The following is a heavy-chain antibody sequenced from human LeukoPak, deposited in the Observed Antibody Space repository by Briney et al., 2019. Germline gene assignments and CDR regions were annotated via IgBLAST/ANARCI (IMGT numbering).Heavy chain of an antibody. J-gene: IGHJ4*02. Sequence: SETLSLTCTVSGGSLSSGGYYWSWIRQHPGKGLEWIGYIYYSGSTYYNPSLKSRVTISVDTSKNQFSLKLSSVTAADTAVYYCARIRGHGSGSYYYFDYWGQGTLVTVSS. CDR2: IYYSGST. D-gene: IGHD3-10*01. CDR3: ARIRGHGSGSYYYFDY. V-gene: IGHV4-31*03. CDR1: GGSLSSGGYY.